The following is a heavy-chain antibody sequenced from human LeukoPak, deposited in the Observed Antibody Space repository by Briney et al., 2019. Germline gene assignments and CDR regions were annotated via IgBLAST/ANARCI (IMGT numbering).Heavy chain of an antibody. CDR1: GFTFSDYY. V-gene: IGHV3-11*01. J-gene: IGHJ4*02. D-gene: IGHD1-26*01. CDR3: ARLRSSSPWELGEVDY. Sequence: GGSLRLSCAASGFTFSDYYMSWIRQAPGKGLEWVSYISSSGSTIYYADSVKGRFTISKDNAKNSLYLQMNSLRAEDTAVYYCARLRSSSPWELGEVDYWGQGTLVTVSS. CDR2: ISSSGSTI.